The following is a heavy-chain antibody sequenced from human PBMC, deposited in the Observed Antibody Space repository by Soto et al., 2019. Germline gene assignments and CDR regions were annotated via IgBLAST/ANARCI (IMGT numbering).Heavy chain of an antibody. CDR2: ITYSGST. Sequence: QVQLQESGPGLVKPSQTLSLTCTVSGGSVSSGGYYWSWLRQHPGKGLEWIGYITYSGSTYYNPSLKSRPIISLDTSRNHSSLELSSVTAADTAVYYCAREYYSSGSSFDYWGQGTLVTVSS. D-gene: IGHD3-10*01. CDR3: AREYYSSGSSFDY. V-gene: IGHV4-31*03. J-gene: IGHJ4*02. CDR1: GGSVSSGGYY.